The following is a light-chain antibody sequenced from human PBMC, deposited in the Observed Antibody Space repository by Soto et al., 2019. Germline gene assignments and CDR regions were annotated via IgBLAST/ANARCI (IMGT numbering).Light chain of an antibody. Sequence: DIQMTQSPSSLSASVGDRVTITCRASQSIAYYLNWFQQKPGKAPKLLIYAASSLQSGVPSRFSVSGSGTDFTLTISSLQPEDFATYYCQQSSNSPMYTFGQGTKLYVK. CDR1: QSIAYY. V-gene: IGKV1-39*01. J-gene: IGKJ2*01. CDR3: QQSSNSPMYT. CDR2: AAS.